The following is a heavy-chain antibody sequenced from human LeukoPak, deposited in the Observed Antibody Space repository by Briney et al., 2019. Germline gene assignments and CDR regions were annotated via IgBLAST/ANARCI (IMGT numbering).Heavy chain of an antibody. CDR3: ARDVSYDGSGHYHGASDI. D-gene: IGHD3-22*01. V-gene: IGHV4-59*02. CDR2: IDYTGIT. J-gene: IGHJ3*02. CDR1: GGSVSSYY. Sequence: PSETLSLTCTVSGGSVSSYYWSWIRQPPGKGLEWIAYIDYTGITKYSPSLRSRVTISVDTSTKQFSLKLSPVTAADTAVYYCARDVSYDGSGHYHGASDIWGQGTMVTVSS.